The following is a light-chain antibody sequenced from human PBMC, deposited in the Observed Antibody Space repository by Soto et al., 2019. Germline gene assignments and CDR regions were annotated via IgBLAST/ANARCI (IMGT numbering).Light chain of an antibody. CDR1: QTISNW. CDR3: QQYSAEPPT. CDR2: DAS. Sequence: DIQMSLAPPSLSASVRERVTITCRASQTISNWLAWYQQKPGKAPKVLIYDASTLDGGVPSRFSGRRSGTDFTLTISRLEPRDFATYCCQQYSAEPPTFGAGTKVDIK. V-gene: IGKV1-5*01. J-gene: IGKJ3*01.